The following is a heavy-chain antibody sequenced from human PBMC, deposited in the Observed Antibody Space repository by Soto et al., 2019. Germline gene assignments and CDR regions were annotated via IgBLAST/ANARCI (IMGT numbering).Heavy chain of an antibody. CDR1: GYTFTSSA. CDR2: IVGGSGNT. V-gene: IGHV1-58*01. Sequence: SVKVSCKASGYTFTSSAVQWVRQARGQRLEWIGWIVGGSGNTNYAQTFQQRFTITSDMSTSTAYMELRSLRSEDTAVYYSAAALPQLAASSGRDAFDISCRGTMVTVSS. D-gene: IGHD3-22*01. CDR3: AAALPQLAASSGRDAFDI. J-gene: IGHJ3*02.